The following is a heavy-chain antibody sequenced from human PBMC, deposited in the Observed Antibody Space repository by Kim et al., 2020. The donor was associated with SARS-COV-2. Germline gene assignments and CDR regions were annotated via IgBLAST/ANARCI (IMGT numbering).Heavy chain of an antibody. CDR3: ARDLPGLEDRWFDP. Sequence: SVKVSCKASGGTFSSYAISWVRQAPGQGLEWMGGIIPIFGTANYAQKFQGRVTITADESTSTAYMELSSLRSEDTAVYYCARDLPGLEDRWFDPWGQGTLVTVSS. CDR2: IIPIFGTA. CDR1: GGTFSSYA. J-gene: IGHJ5*02. D-gene: IGHD3-16*01. V-gene: IGHV1-69*13.